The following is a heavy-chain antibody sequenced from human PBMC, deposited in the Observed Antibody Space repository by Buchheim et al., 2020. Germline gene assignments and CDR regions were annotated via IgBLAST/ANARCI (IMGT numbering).Heavy chain of an antibody. Sequence: QVQLQESGPGLVKPSETLSLTCTISGGSIHNYXWTWIRQPPGKGLEYIGYVSYSGSTNYNPSLKSRVTIXVDTSKKQSPLTLNSVTAADTAVYFCARGDYYFDYWGQGTL. CDR2: VSYSGST. V-gene: IGHV4-59*01. CDR1: GGSIHNYX. CDR3: ARGDYYFDY. J-gene: IGHJ4*02. D-gene: IGHD3/OR15-3a*01.